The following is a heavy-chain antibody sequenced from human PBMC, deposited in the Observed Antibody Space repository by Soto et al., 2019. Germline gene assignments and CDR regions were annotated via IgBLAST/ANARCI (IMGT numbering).Heavy chain of an antibody. V-gene: IGHV3-23*01. CDR2: ISGGGGST. D-gene: IGHD5-18*01. J-gene: IGHJ4*02. CDR3: ARDFYGGYTYGPGDY. Sequence: GGSLRLSCAASGFTFGNFGMNWVRQAPGKGLEWVSGISGGGGSTYYADSVKGRFTISRDPSKNTIFLEMNSLRAEDTAVYYCARDFYGGYTYGPGDYWGQGALVTVSS. CDR1: GFTFGNFG.